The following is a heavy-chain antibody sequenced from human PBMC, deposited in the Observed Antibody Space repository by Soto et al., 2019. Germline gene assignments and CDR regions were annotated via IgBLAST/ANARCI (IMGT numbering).Heavy chain of an antibody. D-gene: IGHD1-26*01. CDR2: INPSGDST. CDR3: ARDWEFGY. Sequence: ASVKVSCKASGYTFSSYYMHWVRQAPGQGLEWMGVINPSGDSTSYAQKFQGRVTITRDTSTSTLFMELSSLRSEDTAVYFCARDWEFGYWGKGSLVTVS. J-gene: IGHJ4*02. V-gene: IGHV1-46*01. CDR1: GYTFSSYY.